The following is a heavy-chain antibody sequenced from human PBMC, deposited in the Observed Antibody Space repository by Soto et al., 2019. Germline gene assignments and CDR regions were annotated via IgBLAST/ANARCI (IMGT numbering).Heavy chain of an antibody. CDR2: ISGSGANV. J-gene: IGHJ5*02. D-gene: IGHD5-18*01. CDR3: EKEDTYGSSTMVDH. Sequence: PGGSLRLSCAASGFSFSNYAMSWVRQAPGKGLEWVSAISGSGANVYHTGSVQGRFTISRDNSKNTVFLQMNSLRGEDTAVYYCEKEDTYGSSTMVDHWGQGTLVTVSS. CDR1: GFSFSNYA. V-gene: IGHV3-23*01.